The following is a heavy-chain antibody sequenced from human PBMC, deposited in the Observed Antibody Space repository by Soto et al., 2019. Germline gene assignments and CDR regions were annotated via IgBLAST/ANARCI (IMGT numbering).Heavy chain of an antibody. CDR3: ARGYYDRSDYPPRYAFDI. D-gene: IGHD3-22*01. Sequence: EVQLVESGGGLVQPGGSLRLSCAASGFTFSSYDMHWVRQATGKGLEWVSAIGTAGDTYYPGSVKGRFTISRENAKNSLYLQMNSLRAGDTAVYYCARGYYDRSDYPPRYAFDIWGQGTMVTVSS. J-gene: IGHJ3*02. V-gene: IGHV3-13*01. CDR1: GFTFSSYD. CDR2: IGTAGDT.